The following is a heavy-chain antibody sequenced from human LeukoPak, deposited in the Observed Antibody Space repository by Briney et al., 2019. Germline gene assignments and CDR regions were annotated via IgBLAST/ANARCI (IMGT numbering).Heavy chain of an antibody. CDR1: GGSVSSRNHY. J-gene: IGHJ4*02. D-gene: IGHD1-26*01. Sequence: SETLSLTCTLSGGSVSSRNHYWGWIRQPPGKGLEWIGSVYVIGTNYYNPSLQSRVTLSVDTSKNQVSLKLTSVTAADTALYYCARQVGATTLIDHWGQGTLVTVSS. CDR3: ARQVGATTLIDH. CDR2: VYVIGTN. V-gene: IGHV4-39*01.